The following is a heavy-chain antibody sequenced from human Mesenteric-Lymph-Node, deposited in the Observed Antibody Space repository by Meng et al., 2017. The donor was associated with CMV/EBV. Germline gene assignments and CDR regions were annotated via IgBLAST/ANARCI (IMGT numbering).Heavy chain of an antibody. V-gene: IGHV3-21*01. CDR2: ISSSSSYI. J-gene: IGHJ4*02. D-gene: IGHD3-3*01. CDR3: ARDLFLEWNY. Sequence: GESLKISCAASGFTFSSYSMNWVRQAPGKGLEWVSSISSSSSYIYYADSVKGRLTISRDNAKNSLYLQMNSLRAEDTAVYYCARDLFLEWNYWGQGTLVTVSS. CDR1: GFTFSSYS.